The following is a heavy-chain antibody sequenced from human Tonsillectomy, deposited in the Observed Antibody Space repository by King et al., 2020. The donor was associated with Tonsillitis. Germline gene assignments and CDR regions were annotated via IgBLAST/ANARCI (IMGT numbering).Heavy chain of an antibody. CDR1: GFTVSSNF. CDR3: ARVENFYYYMDV. D-gene: IGHD2/OR15-2a*01. V-gene: IGHV3-53*01. J-gene: IGHJ6*03. Sequence: VQLVESGGGLIQPGGSLRLSCAASGFTVSSNFMSWVRQAPGKGLEWVSVIYSGGSTYFADSVKGRFTISRDNFKNTLFLQMNSLRAEDTALYYCARVENFYYYMDVWGKGTTVTVSS. CDR2: IYSGGST.